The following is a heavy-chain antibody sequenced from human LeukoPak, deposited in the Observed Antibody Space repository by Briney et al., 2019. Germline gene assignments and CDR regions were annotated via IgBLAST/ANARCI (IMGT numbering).Heavy chain of an antibody. V-gene: IGHV4-59*08. CDR3: ARQGPRRDGYNFDY. D-gene: IGHD5-24*01. J-gene: IGHJ4*02. CDR2: IYYSGGT. Sequence: SETLSLTCTVSGGSMSGYYWSWVRQPPGQGLEWIGYIYYSGGTNYNPSLESPVTISVDTSKNQFSLKLSSVTAADTAIYYFARQGPRRDGYNFDYWGQGILVTVSS. CDR1: GGSMSGYY.